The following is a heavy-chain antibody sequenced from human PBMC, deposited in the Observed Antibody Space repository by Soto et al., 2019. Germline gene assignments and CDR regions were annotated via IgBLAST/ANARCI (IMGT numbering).Heavy chain of an antibody. J-gene: IGHJ5*02. CDR1: GASVTSGGYF. CDR2: IYSSGAT. V-gene: IGHV4-31*02. D-gene: IGHD3-10*01. CDR3: AVHRATPGVAFSNWFGP. Sequence: SETLSLTCSVSGASVTSGGYFWTWIRQLPGKGLGWIGYIYSSGATQYNPSLQSRLSMSLDTSKNQFSLKLTSVNVADTAVYYCAVHRATPGVAFSNWFGPGVQGSLVTFS.